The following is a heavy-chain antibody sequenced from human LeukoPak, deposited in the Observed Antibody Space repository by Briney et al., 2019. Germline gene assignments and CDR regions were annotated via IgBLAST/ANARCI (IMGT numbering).Heavy chain of an antibody. CDR3: TRGSYGDYEY. D-gene: IGHD4-17*01. CDR2: ISSSSSYI. CDR1: GFSFSSYG. J-gene: IGHJ4*02. Sequence: GGSLRLSCAASGFSFSSYGMNWVRKAPGKGLEWVSSISSSSSYIYYADSVKGRFTISRDNAKNSLYLQMNSLRAEDTAVYYCTRGSYGDYEYWGQGTLVTVSS. V-gene: IGHV3-21*01.